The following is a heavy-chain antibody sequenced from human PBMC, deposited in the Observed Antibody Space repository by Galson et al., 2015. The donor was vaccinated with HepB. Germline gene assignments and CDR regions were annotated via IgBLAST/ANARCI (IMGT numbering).Heavy chain of an antibody. Sequence: SLRLSCAASGFIFSAHYMTWVRQAPGKGLEWVANIKQGGGEQFYLGSVRGRFTISRDDAKNSLYLQMDSLTAEDTAMYFCAREGLRSGGKEDAADGWGRGTMVIVS. D-gene: IGHD3-16*01. J-gene: IGHJ3*01. V-gene: IGHV3-7*03. CDR1: GFIFSAHY. CDR2: IKQGGGEQ. CDR3: AREGLRSGGKEDAADG.